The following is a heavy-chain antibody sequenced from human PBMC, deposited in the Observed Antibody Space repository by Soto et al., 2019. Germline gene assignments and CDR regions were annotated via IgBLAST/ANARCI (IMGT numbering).Heavy chain of an antibody. J-gene: IGHJ6*02. CDR3: ATGYYGSGSYYNAYTYGMDV. CDR2: IYYSGSN. CDR1: GGSISSYY. V-gene: IGHV4-59*01. D-gene: IGHD3-10*01. Sequence: SETLSLTCTVSGGSISSYYWSWIRQPPGRGLEWIGYIYYSGSNNYNPSLKSRVTISVDTSKNQFSLKLSSVTAADTDVYYCATGYYGSGSYYNAYTYGMDVWGQGTTVT.